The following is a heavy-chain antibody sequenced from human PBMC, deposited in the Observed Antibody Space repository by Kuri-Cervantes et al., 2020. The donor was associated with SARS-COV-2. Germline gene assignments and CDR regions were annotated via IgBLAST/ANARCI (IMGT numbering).Heavy chain of an antibody. CDR3: ARDSCSSTSCSLFDY. V-gene: IGHV3-30-3*01. J-gene: IGHJ4*02. CDR1: GFTFSSYA. Sequence: GGSLRLSCAASGFTFSSYAMHWVRQAPGKGLEWVAVISYDGSNKYYADSVKGRFTISRDNSKNTLYLQMNSLRAEDTAVYYCARDSCSSTSCSLFDYWGQGTLVTVSS. CDR2: ISYDGSNK. D-gene: IGHD2-2*01.